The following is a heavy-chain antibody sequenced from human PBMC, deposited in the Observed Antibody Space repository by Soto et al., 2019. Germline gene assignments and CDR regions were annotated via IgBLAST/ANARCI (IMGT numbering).Heavy chain of an antibody. CDR2: IYSGGST. Sequence: EVQLVESGGGLIQPGGSLRLSRAASGFTVSSNYMSWVRQAPGKGLEWVSVIYSGGSTYYADSVKGRFTISRDNSKNTLYLQMNSLRAEDTAVYYCARDRFRDNSYGCDWGQGTLVTVSS. D-gene: IGHD5-18*01. J-gene: IGHJ4*02. V-gene: IGHV3-53*01. CDR3: ARDRFRDNSYGCD. CDR1: GFTVSSNY.